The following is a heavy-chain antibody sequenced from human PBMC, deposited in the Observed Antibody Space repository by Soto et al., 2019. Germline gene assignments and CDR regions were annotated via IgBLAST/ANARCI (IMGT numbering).Heavy chain of an antibody. D-gene: IGHD6-6*01. J-gene: IGHJ4*02. CDR3: AREYSSSYYFDY. V-gene: IGHV4-34*02. CDR1: GGSFTSFY. Sequence: QVQLQQWGAGLLKPSGTLSLTCAVYGGSFTSFYWSWIRQAPGKGLEWIGEITHSGRTNYNPSLKSRVTILVDPSKNQFSLNLTSVTAADTAVYYCAREYSSSYYFDYWGQGTLVTVSS. CDR2: ITHSGRT.